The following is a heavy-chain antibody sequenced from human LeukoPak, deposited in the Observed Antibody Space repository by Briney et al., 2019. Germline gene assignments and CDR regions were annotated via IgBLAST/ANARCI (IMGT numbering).Heavy chain of an antibody. D-gene: IGHD6-13*01. V-gene: IGHV4-59*01. CDR2: IYYSGST. CDR1: GGSISSYY. CDR3: AAGYSTSWSIY. Sequence: PSETLSLTCTVSGGSISSYYWSWIRQPPGKGLEWIGYIYYSGSTNYNPSLKSRVTMSVDTSKNQFSLNLNSVTAADTAVYYCAAGYSTSWSIYWGQGALVTVSS. J-gene: IGHJ4*02.